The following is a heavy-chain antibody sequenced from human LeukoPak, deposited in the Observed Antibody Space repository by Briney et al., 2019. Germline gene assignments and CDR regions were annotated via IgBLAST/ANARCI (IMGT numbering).Heavy chain of an antibody. V-gene: IGHV1-2*02. D-gene: IGHD3-22*01. CDR3: ARAPPGYYDSSGYFSYFDY. CDR2: INPNSGGT. J-gene: IGHJ4*02. Sequence: ASVKVSCKASGYTFTGYYMHWVRQAPGQGLEWMGWINPNSGGTNYARKFQGRVTMTRDTSISTAYMELSRLRSDDTAVYYCARAPPGYYDSSGYFSYFDYWGQGTLVTVSS. CDR1: GYTFTGYY.